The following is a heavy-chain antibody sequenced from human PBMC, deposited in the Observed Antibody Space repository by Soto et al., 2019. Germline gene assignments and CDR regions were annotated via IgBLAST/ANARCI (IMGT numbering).Heavy chain of an antibody. V-gene: IGHV3-21*01. J-gene: IGHJ4*02. CDR3: AEYCSSTSCYTAYSGY. D-gene: IGHD2-2*02. Sequence: EVQLVESGGGLVKPGGSLRLSCAASGFTFSSHSMNWVRQAPGKGLEWVSSISSSSSYIYYADSVKGRFTISRDNAKNSLYLQMNSLRAEDTAVYYCAEYCSSTSCYTAYSGYWGQGTLVTVSS. CDR2: ISSSSSYI. CDR1: GFTFSSHS.